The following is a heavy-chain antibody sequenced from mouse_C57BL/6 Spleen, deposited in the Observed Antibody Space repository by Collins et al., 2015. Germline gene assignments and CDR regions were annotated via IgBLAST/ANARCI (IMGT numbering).Heavy chain of an antibody. J-gene: IGHJ4*01. CDR3: ARLGNYGWMAY. D-gene: IGHD2-4*01. Sequence: EVKLLQSGGGLVQPGGSLKLSCAASGIDFSRYWMSWVRRAPGKGLEWIGEINPDSSTINYAPSLKDKFIISRDNAKNTLYLQMSKVRSEDTALYFCARLGNYGWMAYWGQGTSVTVSS. V-gene: IGHV4-1*01. CDR2: INPDSSTI. CDR1: GIDFSRYW.